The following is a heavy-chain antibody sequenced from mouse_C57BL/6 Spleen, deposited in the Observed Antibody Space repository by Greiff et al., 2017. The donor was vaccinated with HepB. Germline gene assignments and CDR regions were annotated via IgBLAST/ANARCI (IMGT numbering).Heavy chain of an antibody. D-gene: IGHD1-1*01. CDR1: GYAFSSSW. J-gene: IGHJ2*01. V-gene: IGHV1-82*01. CDR3: ARDYGSRGYFDY. Sequence: QVQLQQSGPELVKPGASVKISCKASGYAFSSSWMNWVKQRPGQGLEWIGRIYPGDGDTNYNGKFKGKATLTADKSSSTAYMQLSSLTSEDAAVYFCARDYGSRGYFDYWGQGTTLTVSS. CDR2: IYPGDGDT.